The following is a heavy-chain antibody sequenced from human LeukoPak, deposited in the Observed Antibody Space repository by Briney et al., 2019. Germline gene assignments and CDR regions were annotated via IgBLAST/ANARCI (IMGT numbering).Heavy chain of an antibody. D-gene: IGHD2-15*01. CDR1: GFAFSSYA. CDR2: ISYDGSNK. J-gene: IGHJ6*02. Sequence: GGSLRLSCAASGFAFSSYAMHWVRQAPGKGLEWVAVISYDGSNKYYADSVKGRFTISRDNSKNTLYLQMNSLRAEDTAVYYCARDEYCSGGRCYYYGMDVWGQGTTVTVAS. V-gene: IGHV3-30-3*01. CDR3: ARDEYCSGGRCYYYGMDV.